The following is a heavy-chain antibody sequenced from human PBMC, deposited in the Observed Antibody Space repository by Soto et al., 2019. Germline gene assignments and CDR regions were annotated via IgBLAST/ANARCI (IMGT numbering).Heavy chain of an antibody. Sequence: QVQLVQSGAEVKKPGSSVKVSCKASGGTFSSYAISWVRQAPGQGLEWMGGIIPIFGTANYAQKFQGRVPITADESTSTAYMELSSLRSEDTAVYYCARGRGVPAARNYYYCYGMDVWGQGTTVTVSS. CDR3: ARGRGVPAARNYYYCYGMDV. J-gene: IGHJ6*02. CDR2: IIPIFGTA. D-gene: IGHD2-2*01. CDR1: GGTFSSYA. V-gene: IGHV1-69*01.